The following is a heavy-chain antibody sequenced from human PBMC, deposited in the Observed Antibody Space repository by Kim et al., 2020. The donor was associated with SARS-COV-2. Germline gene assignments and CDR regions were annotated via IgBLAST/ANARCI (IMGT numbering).Heavy chain of an antibody. Sequence: DDVKARLTISRDNSKNPLYLQMNSLRAEDTAVYYCARDGVLWFGDSYFDYWGQGTLVTVSS. J-gene: IGHJ4*02. CDR3: ARDGVLWFGDSYFDY. V-gene: IGHV3-30*07. D-gene: IGHD3-10*01.